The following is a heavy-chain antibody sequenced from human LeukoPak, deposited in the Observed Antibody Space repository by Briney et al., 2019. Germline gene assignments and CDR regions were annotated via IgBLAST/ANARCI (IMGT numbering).Heavy chain of an antibody. J-gene: IGHJ4*02. Sequence: GGSLRLSCAASEFTFSSYAMSWVRQAPGKGLEWVSTITSSGGSTYYADSVKGRFTISRDNSKNTLYLQMNSLRAEDTAVYYCASRERGGSRGLACWGQETLVTV. CDR2: ITSSGGST. CDR3: ASRERGGSRGLAC. V-gene: IGHV3-23*01. D-gene: IGHD3-10*01. CDR1: EFTFSSYA.